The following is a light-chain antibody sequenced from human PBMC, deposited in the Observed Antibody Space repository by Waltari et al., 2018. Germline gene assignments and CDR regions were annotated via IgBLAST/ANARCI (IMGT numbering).Light chain of an antibody. CDR3: QSYDSSLSSYV. V-gene: IGLV1-40*01. J-gene: IGLJ1*01. CDR2: GNN. CDR1: SSNIGAGYD. Sequence: QSVLTQAPSVSGAPGQRVTISCTGSSSNIGAGYDVHWYQQLPGTAPKLLIYGNNNRPSGVPDRCSGSKSGTSASLAITGLQAEDEADYYCQSYDSSLSSYVFGTGTKVTVL.